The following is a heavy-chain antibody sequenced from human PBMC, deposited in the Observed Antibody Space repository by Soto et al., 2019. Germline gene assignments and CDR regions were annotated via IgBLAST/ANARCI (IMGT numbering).Heavy chain of an antibody. CDR1: GFTFSSYG. V-gene: IGHV3-33*01. Sequence: GGSLRLSCAASGFTFSSYGMHWVRQAPGKGLEWVAVIWYDGSNKYYADSVKGRFTISRDNSKNTLYLQMNSLRAEDTAVYYCARYGGTYYFDYWGQGTLVTVSS. D-gene: IGHD2-15*01. J-gene: IGHJ4*02. CDR3: ARYGGTYYFDY. CDR2: IWYDGSNK.